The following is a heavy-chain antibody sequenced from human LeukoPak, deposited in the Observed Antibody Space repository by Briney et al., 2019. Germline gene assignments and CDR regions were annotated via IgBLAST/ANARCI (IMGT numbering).Heavy chain of an antibody. J-gene: IGHJ4*02. Sequence: GGSLRLSCAASGFTFSTAWMCWVRQAPGKGLEWVGRTKGKTDGGTTEYAAPVKGRFTISRDDSENTVYLQMNSLKTEDTAVYYCSTAGYCSGGDCYSFDYWGQGIRVTLSS. CDR3: STAGYCSGGDCYSFDY. V-gene: IGHV3-15*01. CDR2: TKGKTDGGTT. D-gene: IGHD2-15*01. CDR1: GFTFSTAW.